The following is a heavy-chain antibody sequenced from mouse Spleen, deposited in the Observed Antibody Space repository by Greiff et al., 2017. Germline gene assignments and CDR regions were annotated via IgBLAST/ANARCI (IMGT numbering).Heavy chain of an antibody. CDR1: GYTFTSYW. V-gene: IGHV1-64*01. J-gene: IGHJ4*01. Sequence: QVQLKESGAELVKPGASVKLSCKASGYTFTSYWMHWVKQRPGQGLEWIGMIHPNSGSTNYNEKFKSKATLTVDKSSSTAYMQLSSLTSEDSAVYYCAREGNGSYERGAMDYWGQGTSVTVSS. CDR2: IHPNSGST. D-gene: IGHD1-1*02. CDR3: AREGNGSYERGAMDY.